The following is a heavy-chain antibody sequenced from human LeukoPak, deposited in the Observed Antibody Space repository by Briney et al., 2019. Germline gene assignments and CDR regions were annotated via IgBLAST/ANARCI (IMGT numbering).Heavy chain of an antibody. CDR1: GFTVSSNY. Sequence: GGSLRLSCAASGFTVSSNYMSWVRQAPGKGLEWVSVIYSGGSTYYADSVKGRFTISRDNSKNTLYLQMNSLRAEDTAVYYCARDSGPYCGGDCYSQFDYWGQGTLVTVSS. V-gene: IGHV3-66*01. CDR2: IYSGGST. D-gene: IGHD2-21*02. J-gene: IGHJ4*02. CDR3: ARDSGPYCGGDCYSQFDY.